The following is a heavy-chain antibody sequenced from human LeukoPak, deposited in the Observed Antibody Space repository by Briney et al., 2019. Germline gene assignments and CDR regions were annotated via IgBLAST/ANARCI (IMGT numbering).Heavy chain of an antibody. CDR2: IYYSGST. CDR3: ARGGYDGSSSWYVFDY. V-gene: IGHV4-61*01. CDR1: GGSISSGSYY. Sequence: SETLSLTCTVSGGSISSGSYYWRWLRQPPGKGLERIGYIYYSGSTNYNPSLNSRVTISVDTSKNQFSLKLSSVTAADTAVYYCARGGYDGSSSWYVFDYWGQGTLVTVSS. D-gene: IGHD6-13*01. J-gene: IGHJ4*02.